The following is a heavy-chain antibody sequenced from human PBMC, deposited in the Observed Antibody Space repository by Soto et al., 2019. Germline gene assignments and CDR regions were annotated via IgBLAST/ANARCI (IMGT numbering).Heavy chain of an antibody. CDR2: ISYDGSNK. J-gene: IGHJ4*02. Sequence: QVQLVESGGGVVQPGRSLRLFCAASGFTFSSYGMHWVRQAPGKGLEWVAVISYDGSNKYYADSVKGRFTISRDNSKNTLYLQMNSLRAEDTAVYYCAKDLKGYCSGGSCSSSLDYWGQGTLVTVSS. D-gene: IGHD2-15*01. V-gene: IGHV3-30*18. CDR3: AKDLKGYCSGGSCSSSLDY. CDR1: GFTFSSYG.